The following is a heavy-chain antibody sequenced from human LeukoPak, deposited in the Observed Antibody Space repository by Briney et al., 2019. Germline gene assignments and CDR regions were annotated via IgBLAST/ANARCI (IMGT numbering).Heavy chain of an antibody. V-gene: IGHV3-21*01. CDR1: GFTFSSYS. J-gene: IGHJ4*02. CDR3: ARDHDTAMVYFDY. CDR2: ISSSSSYI. Sequence: GGSLRLSCAASGFTFSSYSMNWVRQAPGKGLVLVSSISSSSSYIYYADSVKGRFTISRDNAKNSLYLQMNSLRAEDTAVYYCARDHDTAMVYFDYWGQGTLVTVSS. D-gene: IGHD5-18*01.